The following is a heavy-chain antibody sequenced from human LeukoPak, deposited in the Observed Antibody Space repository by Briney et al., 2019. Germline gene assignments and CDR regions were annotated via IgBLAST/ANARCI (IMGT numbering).Heavy chain of an antibody. CDR2: IYYSGST. J-gene: IGHJ4*02. D-gene: IGHD1-1*01. V-gene: IGHV4-59*12. CDR1: GGSISSYY. Sequence: PSETLSLTCTVSGGSISSYYWSWIRQPPGKGLEWIGYIYYSGSTNYNPSLKSRVTISVDTSKNQFSLKLSSVTAADTAVYYCAREYNWNDGDYWGQGTLATVSS. CDR3: AREYNWNDGDY.